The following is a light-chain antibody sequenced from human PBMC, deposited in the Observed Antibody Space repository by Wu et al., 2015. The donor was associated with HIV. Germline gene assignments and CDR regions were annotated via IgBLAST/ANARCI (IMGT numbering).Light chain of an antibody. Sequence: EIVLTQAPATLSFSPGESATLSCRASQSVSGTLAWYQQRPGQAPRLLIYDASTRVTGIPDRFSGGGSVTDFTLTISSLEPEDFAVYYCQQRSNWRATFGQGT. CDR3: QQRSNWRAT. CDR1: QSVSGT. V-gene: IGKV3-11*01. J-gene: IGKJ2*01. CDR2: DAS.